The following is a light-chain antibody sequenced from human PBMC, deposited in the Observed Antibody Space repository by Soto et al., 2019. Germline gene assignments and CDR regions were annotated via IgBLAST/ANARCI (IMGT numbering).Light chain of an antibody. CDR1: SSDVGGYDY. Sequence: QSALTQPASVSGSPGQSITISCTGTSSDVGGYDYVSWYQQHPGKAPKLMIYEVSNWPSGVSNRFSGSKSGNTASLTISGLQAEDEADYYCSSYTSSITLFGTGTKVTVL. J-gene: IGLJ1*01. V-gene: IGLV2-14*01. CDR3: SSYTSSITL. CDR2: EVS.